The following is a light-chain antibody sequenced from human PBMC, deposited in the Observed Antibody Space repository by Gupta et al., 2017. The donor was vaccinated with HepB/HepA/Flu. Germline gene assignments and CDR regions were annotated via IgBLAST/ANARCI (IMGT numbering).Light chain of an antibody. V-gene: IGLV2-23*02. CDR2: EVS. J-gene: IGLJ2*01. CDR1: ISDVGSYKI. CDR3: CSKAGSSNNVV. Sequence: SSLTQPASVSGSPGQSITISCTGTISDVGSYKIVSWYPQHPGQAPKLMIYEVSKRPSGVANRFSGSKSGNTATLTISRLQAEAEADYYCCSKAGSSNNVVFGGGTKLTVL.